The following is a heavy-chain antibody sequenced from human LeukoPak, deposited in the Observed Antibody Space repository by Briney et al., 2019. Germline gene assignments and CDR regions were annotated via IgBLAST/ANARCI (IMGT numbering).Heavy chain of an antibody. CDR3: ARVVRAIVVVIFDY. CDR2: INHSGST. Sequence: SETLSLTCAVYGGSFSGYYWSWIRQPPGKGLEWIGEINHSGSTNYNPSLKSRVTISEDTSKNQFSLKLSSVTAADTAVYYCARVVRAIVVVIFDYWGQGTLVTVSS. J-gene: IGHJ4*02. CDR1: GGSFSGYY. D-gene: IGHD3-22*01. V-gene: IGHV4-34*01.